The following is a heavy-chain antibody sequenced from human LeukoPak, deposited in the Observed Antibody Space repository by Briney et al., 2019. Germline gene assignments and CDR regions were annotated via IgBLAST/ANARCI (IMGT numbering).Heavy chain of an antibody. CDR3: AREAVESDAFDI. CDR1: GFTFSNHW. CDR2: INSDGSGT. Sequence: QSGGSLRLSCAASGFTFSNHWMHWVRQAPGKGLVWVSRINSDGSGTHYADSVKGRFAISRDNAKNTLSLQMNSLRADDTAIYYCAREAVESDAFDIWGRGTMVTVSS. V-gene: IGHV3-74*01. D-gene: IGHD4-23*01. J-gene: IGHJ3*02.